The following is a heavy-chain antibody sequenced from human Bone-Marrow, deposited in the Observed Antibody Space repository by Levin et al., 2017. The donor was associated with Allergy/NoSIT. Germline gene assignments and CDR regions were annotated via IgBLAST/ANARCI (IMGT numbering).Heavy chain of an antibody. Sequence: GGSLRLSCKASGYSFADYYTHWVRQAPGRGLEWMGRFNPSVGSSDAAQRFQGRVTMTSDTSTATAYLELRSLGSDDTAVYYCARQKHDPTGNAEYFLHWGQGTLVVVSS. D-gene: IGHD1-14*01. CDR2: FNPSVGSS. J-gene: IGHJ1*01. CDR3: ARQKHDPTGNAEYFLH. CDR1: GYSFADYY. V-gene: IGHV1-46*01.